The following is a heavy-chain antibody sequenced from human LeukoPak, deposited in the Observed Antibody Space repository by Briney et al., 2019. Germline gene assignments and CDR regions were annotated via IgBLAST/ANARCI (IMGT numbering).Heavy chain of an antibody. Sequence: GGSLRLSCAASGFTFSRPWMSWVRQAPGKGLEWVANIKEGGSEKYYVDSVKGRFTISRDNAKNSLYLQMNSLRAEDTAVYYCARDQSWALDYWGQGTLVTVSS. J-gene: IGHJ4*02. CDR3: ARDQSWALDY. CDR2: IKEGGSEK. CDR1: GFTFSRPW. V-gene: IGHV3-7*01. D-gene: IGHD6-13*01.